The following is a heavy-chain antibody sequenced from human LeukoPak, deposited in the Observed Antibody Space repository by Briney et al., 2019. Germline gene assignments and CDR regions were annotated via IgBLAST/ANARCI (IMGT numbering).Heavy chain of an antibody. CDR3: ALGSDYYDSSGKVRGYYYYMDV. V-gene: IGHV1-69*05. D-gene: IGHD3-22*01. CDR1: GGTFSSYA. J-gene: IGHJ6*03. CDR2: IIPIFGTA. Sequence: SVKVSCKASGGTFSSYAISWVRQAPGQGLEWMGGIIPIFGTANYAQKFQGRVTITTDESTSTAYMELSSLRSEDTAVYYCALGSDYYDSSGKVRGYYYYMDVWGKGTTVTVSS.